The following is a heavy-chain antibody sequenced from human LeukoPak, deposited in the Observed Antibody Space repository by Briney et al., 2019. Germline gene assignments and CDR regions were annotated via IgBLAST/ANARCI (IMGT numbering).Heavy chain of an antibody. CDR3: ARSMFMVRGTYDY. V-gene: IGHV4-39*07. D-gene: IGHD3-10*01. CDR2: IYYTGST. CDR1: GGSIISNSYY. Sequence: SETLSLTCTVSGGSIISNSYYWGWIRQPPGKGLEWIGSIYYTGSTNYNPSLKSRVTISVDTSKNQFSLKLSSVTAADTAVYYCARSMFMVRGTYDYWGQGTLVTVSS. J-gene: IGHJ4*02.